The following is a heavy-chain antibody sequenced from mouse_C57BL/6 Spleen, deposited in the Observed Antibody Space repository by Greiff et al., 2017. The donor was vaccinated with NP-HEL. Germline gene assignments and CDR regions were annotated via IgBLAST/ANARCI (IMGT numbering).Heavy chain of an antibody. J-gene: IGHJ3*01. Sequence: VKLQQPGAELVKPGASVKMSCKASGYTFTSYWITWVKQRPGQGLEWIGDIYPGSGSTNYNEKFKSKATLTVDTSSSTAYMQLSSLTSEDAAVYYCASGDYARFAYWGQGTLVTVSA. V-gene: IGHV1-55*01. D-gene: IGHD2-4*01. CDR3: ASGDYARFAY. CDR2: IYPGSGST. CDR1: GYTFTSYW.